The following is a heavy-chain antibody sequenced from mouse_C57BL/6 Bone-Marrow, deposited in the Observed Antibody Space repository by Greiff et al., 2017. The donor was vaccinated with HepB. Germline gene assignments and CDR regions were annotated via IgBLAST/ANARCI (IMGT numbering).Heavy chain of an antibody. D-gene: IGHD1-1*01. CDR1: GFTFSDYY. V-gene: IGHV5-12*01. Sequence: EVKVEESGGGLVQPGGSLKLSCAASGFTFSDYYMYWVRQTPEKRLEWVAYISNGGGSTYYPDTVKGRFTISRDNAKNTLYLQMSRLKSEDTAMYYCARQGLLRSLDYWGQGTTLTVSS. CDR3: ARQGLLRSLDY. J-gene: IGHJ2*01. CDR2: ISNGGGST.